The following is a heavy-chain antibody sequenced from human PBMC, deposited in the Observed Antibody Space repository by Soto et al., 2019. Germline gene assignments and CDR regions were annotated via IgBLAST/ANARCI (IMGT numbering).Heavy chain of an antibody. D-gene: IGHD3-22*01. CDR2: ISGSGGST. V-gene: IGHV3-23*01. CDR1: GFTFSSYA. CDR3: TGYDSSGSLRGYFDY. J-gene: IGHJ4*02. Sequence: PGGSLRLSCAASGFTFSSYAMSWVRQAPGKGLEWVSAISGSGGSTYYADSVKGRFTISRDNSKNTLYLQMNSLRAEDTAVYYCTGYDSSGSLRGYFDYWGQGTLVTVSS.